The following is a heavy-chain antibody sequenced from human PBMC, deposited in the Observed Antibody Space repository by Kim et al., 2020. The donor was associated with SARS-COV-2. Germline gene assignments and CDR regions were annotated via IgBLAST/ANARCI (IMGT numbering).Heavy chain of an antibody. CDR3: AGAKSHLYYYYYYMDV. CDR1: GGSFSGYY. V-gene: IGHV4-34*01. Sequence: SETLSLTCAVYGGSFSGYYWSWIRQPPGKGLEWIGEINHSGSTNYNPSLKSRVTISVDTSKNQFSLKLSSVTAADTAVYYCAGAKSHLYYYYYYMDVWGKGTTVTVSS. J-gene: IGHJ6*03. CDR2: INHSGST.